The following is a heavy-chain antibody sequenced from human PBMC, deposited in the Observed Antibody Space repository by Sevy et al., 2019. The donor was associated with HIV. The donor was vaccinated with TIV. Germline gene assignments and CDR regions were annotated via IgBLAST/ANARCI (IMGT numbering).Heavy chain of an antibody. J-gene: IGHJ4*02. V-gene: IGHV3-15*01. D-gene: IGHD3-22*01. CDR2: IKSKTDGGTT. Sequence: GGSLRLSCAASGFTFSNAWMSWVRQAPGKGLEWVSRIKSKTDGGTTDYAAPVKGRFTISRDDSKNTLYLQMNSLKTEDTAVYYCTTEFDSSGYCIYWGQRTLVTVSS. CDR1: GFTFSNAW. CDR3: TTEFDSSGYCIY.